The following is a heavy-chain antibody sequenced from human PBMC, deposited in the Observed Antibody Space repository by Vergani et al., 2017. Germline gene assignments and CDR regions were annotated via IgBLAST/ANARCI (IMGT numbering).Heavy chain of an antibody. CDR1: GGSISSYY. V-gene: IGHV4-59*01. CDR3: ARGVSGGSGVGFDY. D-gene: IGHD2-15*01. CDR2: ISYSGST. Sequence: QVQLQESGPGLVKPSETLSLTCTVSGGSISSYYWSWIRQTPGKGLEWIGYISYSGSTNYNPSLKSRVTISSDTSRNQFSVTLSPVTAADTAVYYCARGVSGGSGVGFDYWGQGTLVTVSS. J-gene: IGHJ4*02.